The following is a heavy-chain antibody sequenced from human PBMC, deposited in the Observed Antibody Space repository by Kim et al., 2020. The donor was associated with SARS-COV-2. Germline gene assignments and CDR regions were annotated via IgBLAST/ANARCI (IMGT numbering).Heavy chain of an antibody. Sequence: SETLSLTCTVSGGSISSYYWSWIRQPPGKGLEWIGYIYYSGSTNYNPSLKSRVTISVDTSKNQFSLKLSSVTAADTAVYYCARRPDYYGSGSYEPFDIWGQGTMVTVSS. J-gene: IGHJ3*02. V-gene: IGHV4-59*01. CDR1: GGSISSYY. D-gene: IGHD3-10*01. CDR3: ARRPDYYGSGSYEPFDI. CDR2: IYYSGST.